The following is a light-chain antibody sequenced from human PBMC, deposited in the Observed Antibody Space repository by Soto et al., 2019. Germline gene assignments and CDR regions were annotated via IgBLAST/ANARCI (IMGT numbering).Light chain of an antibody. Sequence: EIVMTQSPATLSVSPGERATLSCRDSQSVSSKLAWYQQKPGQAPRVLIYGASTRATGIPARFSGSGSGTEFTLTISSLQSEDFAVYHCQHYNDWPPTWTFGQGTRVEIK. CDR3: QHYNDWPPTWT. CDR1: QSVSSK. V-gene: IGKV3-15*01. J-gene: IGKJ1*01. CDR2: GAS.